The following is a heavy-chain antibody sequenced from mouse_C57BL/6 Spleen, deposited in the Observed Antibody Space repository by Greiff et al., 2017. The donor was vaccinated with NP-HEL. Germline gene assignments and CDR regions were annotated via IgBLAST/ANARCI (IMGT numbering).Heavy chain of an antibody. CDR2: IDPENGDT. D-gene: IGHD2-4*01. Sequence: VQLQQSGAELVRPGASVKLSCTASGFNIKDDYMHWVKQRPEQGLEWIGWIDPENGDTEYASKFQGKATITADTSSNTAYLQLSSLTSEDTAVYYCTTGYDYDVPYAMDYWGQGTSVTVSS. V-gene: IGHV14-4*01. CDR3: TTGYDYDVPYAMDY. CDR1: GFNIKDDY. J-gene: IGHJ4*01.